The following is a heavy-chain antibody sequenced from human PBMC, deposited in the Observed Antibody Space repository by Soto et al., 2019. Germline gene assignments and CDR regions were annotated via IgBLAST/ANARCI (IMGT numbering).Heavy chain of an antibody. CDR1: GYTLTELS. CDR2: FDPEDGET. Sequence: ASVKVSCKVSGYTLTELSMHWVRQAPGKGLEWMGGFDPEDGETIYAQKFQGRVTMTEDTSTDTAYMELSSLRSEDTAVYYCATDPYGGNPFDYWGQVTLFTASS. D-gene: IGHD4-17*01. CDR3: ATDPYGGNPFDY. J-gene: IGHJ4*02. V-gene: IGHV1-24*01.